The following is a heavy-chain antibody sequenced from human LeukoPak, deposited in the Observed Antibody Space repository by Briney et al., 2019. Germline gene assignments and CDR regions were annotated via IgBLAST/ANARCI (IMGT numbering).Heavy chain of an antibody. CDR2: INHSGST. D-gene: IGHD6-19*01. CDR3: ARDLSSGWYMFTIYYYGMDV. Sequence: LETLSLTCAVYGGSFSGYYWSWIRQPPGKGLEWIGEINHSGSTNYNPSLKSRVTISADTSKNQFSLKLSSVTAADTAVYYCARDLSSGWYMFTIYYYGMDVWGQGTTVTVSS. J-gene: IGHJ6*02. V-gene: IGHV4-34*01. CDR1: GGSFSGYY.